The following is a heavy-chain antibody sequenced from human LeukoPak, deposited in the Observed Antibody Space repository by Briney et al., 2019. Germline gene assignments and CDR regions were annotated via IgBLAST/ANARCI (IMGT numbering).Heavy chain of an antibody. D-gene: IGHD4-23*01. J-gene: IGHJ4*02. CDR1: GGTFSNYA. V-gene: IGHV1-69*13. Sequence: ASVKVSCKASGGTFSNYAINWVRQAPGQGLEWMGGIIPIFGKANYAQKFQGRVTITADESTRTAYMELSSLRSEDTAVYYCARGWIAETTVVTPYNYWGRGTLVSVSS. CDR3: ARGWIAETTVVTPYNY. CDR2: IIPIFGKA.